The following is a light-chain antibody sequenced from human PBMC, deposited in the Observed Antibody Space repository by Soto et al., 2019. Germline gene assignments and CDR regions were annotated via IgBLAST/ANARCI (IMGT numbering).Light chain of an antibody. Sequence: DIPMTQSPSTLSASVGDRVSIHCRASQSISAWLAWYQQKPGKAPRLLIYKASTLEIGVPSRFSGSGSGTEFTLTISSLQPDDVATYYCQQYNDYSWTFGQGTKVDIK. J-gene: IGKJ1*01. V-gene: IGKV1-5*03. CDR3: QQYNDYSWT. CDR2: KAS. CDR1: QSISAW.